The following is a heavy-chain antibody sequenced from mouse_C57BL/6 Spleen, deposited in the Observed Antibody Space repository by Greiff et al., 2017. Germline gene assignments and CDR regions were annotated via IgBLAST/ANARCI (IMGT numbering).Heavy chain of an antibody. CDR2: INPNNGGT. CDR3: ARSSYYFDC. CDR1: GYTFTDYY. Sequence: VQLQQSGPELVKPGASVKISCKASGYTFTDYYMNWVKQSHGKSLEWIGDINPNNGGTSYNQKFKGKATLTVDKSSSTAYMELRSLTSEDSAVYYCARSSYYFDCWGQGTTLTVSS. V-gene: IGHV1-26*01. J-gene: IGHJ2*01.